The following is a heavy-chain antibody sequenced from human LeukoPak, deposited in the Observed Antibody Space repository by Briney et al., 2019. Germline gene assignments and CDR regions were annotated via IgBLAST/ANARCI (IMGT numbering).Heavy chain of an antibody. Sequence: SETLSLTCTVSGGSISSYYWSWIRQPPGKGLEWIGYIYYSGSTNYNPSLKSRLTLSIDTSRNHLSLKLTSVTAADTAVYFCARLGSYHDFWGQGALVTVSS. D-gene: IGHD1-26*01. CDR1: GGSISSYY. J-gene: IGHJ4*02. V-gene: IGHV4-59*08. CDR3: ARLGSYHDF. CDR2: IYYSGST.